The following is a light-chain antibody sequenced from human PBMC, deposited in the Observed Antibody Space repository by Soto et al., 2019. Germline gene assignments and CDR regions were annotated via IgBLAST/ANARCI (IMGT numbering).Light chain of an antibody. V-gene: IGKV3-20*01. J-gene: IGKJ1*01. CDR1: QNVRSS. CDR2: AAS. Sequence: ALTQSPGTLSLSLGDIAPFFCRASQNVRSSLAWYQHRPGHAPRLLIYAASTRATGIADRFSGCGSGTDFPLTISRLEPEDFAVYYCHQYGPSQGFGPGTKVDIK. CDR3: HQYGPSQG.